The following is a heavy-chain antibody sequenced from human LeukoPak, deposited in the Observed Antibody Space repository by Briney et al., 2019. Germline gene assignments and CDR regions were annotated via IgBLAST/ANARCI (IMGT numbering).Heavy chain of an antibody. J-gene: IGHJ4*02. D-gene: IGHD2-8*01. CDR2: ILYDGTYK. Sequence: GRSLRLSCAASGLAFSTYGMHWVRQAPGKGLEWVAVILYDGTYKYYADSVKGRFTISRDNSKSTLYLQMNSLRPEDTAVYYCAREGIVYCTNGVCYVDYWGQGTLVTVSS. CDR3: AREGIVYCTNGVCYVDY. CDR1: GLAFSTYG. V-gene: IGHV3-30*03.